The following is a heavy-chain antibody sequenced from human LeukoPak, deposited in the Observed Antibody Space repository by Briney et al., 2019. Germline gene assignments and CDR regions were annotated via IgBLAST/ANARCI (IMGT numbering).Heavy chain of an antibody. CDR2: INHSGST. CDR3: ARERSTVTEFDY. D-gene: IGHD4-17*01. J-gene: IGHJ4*02. CDR1: GESFSGYY. Sequence: SETLSLTCAVYGESFSGYYWSWIRQPPGKGLEGIGEINHSGSTNYNPSLKSRGTISVDTSNNQFSLKLSSVTAADTAVYFCARERSTVTEFDYWGQGTLVTVSS. V-gene: IGHV4-34*01.